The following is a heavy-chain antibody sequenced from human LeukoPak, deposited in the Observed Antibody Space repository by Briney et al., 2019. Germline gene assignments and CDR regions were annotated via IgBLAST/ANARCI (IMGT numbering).Heavy chain of an antibody. J-gene: IGHJ4*02. CDR2: INTDGSRT. V-gene: IGHV3-74*01. Sequence: GGSLRLSCAASGFTFSRYWMHWVRQAPGKGLVWVSRINTDGSRTTYADSVKGRFTISRDNAKNSLYLQMNSLRAEDTAVYYCARTYRSGYLYYFDYWGQGTLVTVSS. CDR1: GFTFSRYW. D-gene: IGHD3-3*01. CDR3: ARTYRSGYLYYFDY.